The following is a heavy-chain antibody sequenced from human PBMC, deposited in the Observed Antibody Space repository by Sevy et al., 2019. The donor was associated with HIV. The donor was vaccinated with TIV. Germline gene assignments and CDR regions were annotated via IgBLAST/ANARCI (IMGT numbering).Heavy chain of an antibody. D-gene: IGHD2-21*02. J-gene: IGHJ6*02. CDR1: GFTFSTYG. CDR3: AKGVMVTLPAYCGGDCYRDYYYYYGMDV. V-gene: IGHV3-30*18. CDR2: ISYDGRNK. Sequence: GGSLRLSCVVSGFTFSTYGMHWVRQAPGKGLEWVAVISYDGRNKYYADSVKGRFTISRDNSKNTVYMQMNSLRAEDTALYYCAKGVMVTLPAYCGGDCYRDYYYYYGMDVWGQGTTVTVSS.